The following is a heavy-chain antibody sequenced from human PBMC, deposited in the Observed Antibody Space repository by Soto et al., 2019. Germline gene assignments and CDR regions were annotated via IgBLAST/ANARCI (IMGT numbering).Heavy chain of an antibody. CDR3: ARSPSLLVEPDAFDI. J-gene: IGHJ3*02. CDR1: GFTFSSYA. D-gene: IGHD1-1*01. Sequence: GGSLRLSCAASGFTFSSYAMHWVRQAPGKGLEWVAVISYDGSNKYYADSVKGRFTISRDNSKNTLYLQMNSLRAEDTAVYYCARSPSLLVEPDAFDIWGQGTMVTVSS. CDR2: ISYDGSNK. V-gene: IGHV3-30-3*01.